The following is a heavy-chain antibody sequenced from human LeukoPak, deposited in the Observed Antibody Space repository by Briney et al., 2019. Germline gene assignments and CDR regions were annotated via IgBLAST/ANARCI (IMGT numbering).Heavy chain of an antibody. Sequence: PGGSLRLSCAASGFTFSDYAMSWVRQAPGKGLEWVSAISDSGNRTYYADSVKGRCTISRDNSKSTLYLQINSLGDEDTAVYYCAKGSSGYFYDWGQGILVTVSS. CDR3: AKGSSGYFYD. CDR1: GFTFSDYA. D-gene: IGHD3-22*01. J-gene: IGHJ4*02. CDR2: ISDSGNRT. V-gene: IGHV3-23*01.